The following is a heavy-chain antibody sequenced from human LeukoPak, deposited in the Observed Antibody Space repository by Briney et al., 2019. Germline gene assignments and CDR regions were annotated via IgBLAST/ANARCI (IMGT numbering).Heavy chain of an antibody. Sequence: GGSLRLSCAASGFTFSSYSMNWVRQAPGKGLEWVSSISSSSSYIYYADSVKGRFTISRDNAKNSLYLQMNSLRAEDTAVYYCAKGTRGDYVWGSYLGKFYYFDYWGQGTLVTVSS. J-gene: IGHJ4*02. CDR1: GFTFSSYS. V-gene: IGHV3-21*01. CDR3: AKGTRGDYVWGSYLGKFYYFDY. D-gene: IGHD3-16*02. CDR2: ISSSSSYI.